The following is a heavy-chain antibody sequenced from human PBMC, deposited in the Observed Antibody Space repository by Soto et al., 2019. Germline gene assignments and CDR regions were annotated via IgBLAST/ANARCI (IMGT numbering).Heavy chain of an antibody. D-gene: IGHD2-15*01. J-gene: IGHJ4*02. Sequence: GGSLRLSCAASGFSFSSYAMHWVRQAPGKGLEWVAVISYDGSNKYYADSVKGRFTISRDNSKNTLYLQMNSLRAEDTAVYYCASKYCSGGSCYSWGQGTLVTVSS. CDR2: ISYDGSNK. CDR1: GFSFSSYA. V-gene: IGHV3-30-3*01. CDR3: ASKYCSGGSCYS.